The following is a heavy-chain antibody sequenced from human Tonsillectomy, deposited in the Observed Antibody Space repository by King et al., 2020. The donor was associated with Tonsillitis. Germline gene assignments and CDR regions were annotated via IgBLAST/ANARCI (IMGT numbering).Heavy chain of an antibody. V-gene: IGHV3-21*01. Sequence: VQLVESGGLLVKPGGSLRLSCAASGFTLRTYSMNWVRHAPGKGLEWVSFFSSRESYIYYADSVKGRFTISRDNAKNSLSVQMNTLRAEDTAVYYCARGPWDDILTVYQRFDFWGQGTLVPVPS. CDR1: GFTLRTYS. CDR3: ARGPWDDILTVYQRFDF. J-gene: IGHJ4*02. D-gene: IGHD3-9*01. CDR2: FSSRESYI.